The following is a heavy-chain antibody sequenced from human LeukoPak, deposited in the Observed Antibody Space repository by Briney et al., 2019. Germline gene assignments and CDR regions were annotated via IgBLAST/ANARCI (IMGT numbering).Heavy chain of an antibody. V-gene: IGHV4-38-2*02. CDR1: GYSISSGYY. CDR2: IYHSGST. CDR3: ARDRYSGWLRIDY. Sequence: SETLSLTCAVSGYSISSGYYWGWIRQPPGKGLEWIGSIYHSGSTYYNPSLKSRVTISVDTSKNLFSLKLSSVTAADTAVYYCARDRYSGWLRIDYWGQGTLVTVSS. D-gene: IGHD5-12*01. J-gene: IGHJ4*02.